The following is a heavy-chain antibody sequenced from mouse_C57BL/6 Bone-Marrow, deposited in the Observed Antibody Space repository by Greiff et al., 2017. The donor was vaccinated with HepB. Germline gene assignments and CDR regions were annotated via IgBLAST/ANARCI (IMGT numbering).Heavy chain of an antibody. CDR2: INYDGSST. J-gene: IGHJ1*03. CDR1: GFTFSDYY. V-gene: IGHV5-16*01. D-gene: IGHD1-1*01. CDR3: ARASAGTYYGRDWYFDV. Sequence: EVNLVESEGGLVQPGSSMKLSCTASGFTFSDYYMAWVRQVPEKGLEWVANINYDGSSTYYLDSLQSRFIISRDNAKNILYLQMSSLKSEDTATYYCARASAGTYYGRDWYFDVWGTGTTVTVSS.